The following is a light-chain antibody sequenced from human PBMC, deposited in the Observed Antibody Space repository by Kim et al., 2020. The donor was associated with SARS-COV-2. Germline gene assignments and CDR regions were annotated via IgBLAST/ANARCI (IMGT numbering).Light chain of an antibody. Sequence: ASLGDIVTITCRASQGIRNHLGWYQQKPGTAPTRLIYAASTLESGVPSRFSGSGSGTEFTLPISSLQSEDFATYYCLQYNTYPLTFGGGTKVDIK. CDR3: LQYNTYPLT. V-gene: IGKV1-17*01. J-gene: IGKJ4*01. CDR2: AAS. CDR1: QGIRNH.